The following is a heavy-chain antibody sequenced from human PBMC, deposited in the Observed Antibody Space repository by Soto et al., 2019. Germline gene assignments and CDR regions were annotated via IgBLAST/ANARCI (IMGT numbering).Heavy chain of an antibody. Sequence: PGGSLRLSCAASGFIFSSYAMHWVRQSPGKGLEWVAVISYDGSNKYYADSVKGRFTISRDNSKNTLYRQMNSLRAEDTAVYYCAREINIVGPSGSSFDYWGQGTLVTVSS. V-gene: IGHV3-30*04. CDR3: AREINIVGPSGSSFDY. CDR2: ISYDGSNK. D-gene: IGHD1-26*01. CDR1: GFIFSSYA. J-gene: IGHJ4*02.